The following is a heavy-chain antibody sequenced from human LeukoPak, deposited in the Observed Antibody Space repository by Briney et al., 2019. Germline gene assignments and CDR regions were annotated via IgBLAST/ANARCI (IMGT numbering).Heavy chain of an antibody. D-gene: IGHD2-2*01. CDR1: GHTFTGYY. J-gene: IGHJ6*02. V-gene: IGHV1-2*02. CDR2: INPNSGGT. CDR3: ARESPISSTSCDV. Sequence: GASVKVSCKASGHTFTGYYMHWVRQAPGQGLEWMGWINPNSGGTNYAQKFQGRVTMTRDTSISTAYMELSRLRSDDTAVYYCARESPISSTSCDVWGQGTTVTVSS.